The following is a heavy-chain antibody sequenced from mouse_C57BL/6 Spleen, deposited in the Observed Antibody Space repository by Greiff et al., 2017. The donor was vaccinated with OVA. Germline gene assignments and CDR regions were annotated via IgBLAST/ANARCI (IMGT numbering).Heavy chain of an antibody. D-gene: IGHD2-5*01. Sequence: EVKLMESGGGLVKPGGSLKLSCAASGFTFSDYGMHWVRQAPEKGLEWVAYISSGSSTIYYADTVKGRFTISRDNAKNTLFLQMTSLRSEDTAMDYCARPYYSNYGYAMDYWGQGTSVTVSS. J-gene: IGHJ4*01. CDR3: ARPYYSNYGYAMDY. CDR1: GFTFSDYG. V-gene: IGHV5-17*01. CDR2: ISSGSSTI.